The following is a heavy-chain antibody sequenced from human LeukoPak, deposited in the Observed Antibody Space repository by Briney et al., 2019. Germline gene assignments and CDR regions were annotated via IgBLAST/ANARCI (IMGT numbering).Heavy chain of an antibody. J-gene: IGHJ5*02. CDR1: GFTLSNYA. Sequence: SGGSLRLSCSASGFTLSNYAMHWVRQAPGKGLEWVAVISYDTSNKYYADSVKGRFTISRDYSKNTLYLQMNSLRAEDTAVYYCARGLLDDSGFDPWGQGTLVTVSS. V-gene: IGHV3-30-3*01. CDR2: ISYDTSNK. D-gene: IGHD2-21*01. CDR3: ARGLLDDSGFDP.